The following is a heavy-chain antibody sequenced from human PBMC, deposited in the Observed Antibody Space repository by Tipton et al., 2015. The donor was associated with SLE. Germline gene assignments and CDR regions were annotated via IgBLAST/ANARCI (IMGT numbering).Heavy chain of an antibody. CDR1: GYTFTSYG. V-gene: IGHV1-69*13. CDR2: IIPIFGTA. D-gene: IGHD3-22*01. Sequence: QLVQSGAEVKKPGASVKVSCKASGYTFTSYGISWVRQAPGQGLEWMGGIIPIFGTANYAQKFQGRVTITADESTSTAYMELSRLRSEDTAVYYCARGRGANYYDRSGYYSEDSSGQGTLVTVSS. CDR3: ARGRGANYYDRSGYYSEDS. J-gene: IGHJ4*02.